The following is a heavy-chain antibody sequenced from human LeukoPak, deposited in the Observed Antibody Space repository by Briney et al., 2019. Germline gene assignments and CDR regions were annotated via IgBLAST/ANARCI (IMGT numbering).Heavy chain of an antibody. CDR1: GFTFSSYA. Sequence: PGGSLRLSCAASGFTFSSYAMSWVRQAPGKGLEWVSAISGRGGTTYYADSVKGRFTISRDNSQNTISLQMNSLRAEDTAVYYCAKRHETASYYAAFDFWGQGTMVTVSS. CDR2: ISGRGGTT. D-gene: IGHD1-26*01. V-gene: IGHV3-23*01. J-gene: IGHJ3*01. CDR3: AKRHETASYYAAFDF.